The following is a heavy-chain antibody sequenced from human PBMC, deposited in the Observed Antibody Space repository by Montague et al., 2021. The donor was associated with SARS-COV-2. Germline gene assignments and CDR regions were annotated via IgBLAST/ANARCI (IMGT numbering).Heavy chain of an antibody. Sequence: SETLSLTCTVSGDSISDYYRSWIRQPPGMGLEWIGYIFRSGATNYNPPLKSRVIIPLDTSKSQFSLRLSSVTAADTAIYYCARASRGSRYFYGVDVWGQGTTVTVSS. D-gene: IGHD3-10*01. CDR1: GDSISDYY. CDR3: ARASRGSRYFYGVDV. V-gene: IGHV4-59*01. CDR2: IFRSGAT. J-gene: IGHJ6*02.